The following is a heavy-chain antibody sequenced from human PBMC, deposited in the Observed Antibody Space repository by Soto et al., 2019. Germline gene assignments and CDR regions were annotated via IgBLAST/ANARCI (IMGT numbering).Heavy chain of an antibody. CDR3: ARLSSLYYNSDYGGYYLDY. D-gene: IGHD3-10*01. J-gene: IGHJ4*02. Sequence: QVQLQESGPGLVKPSQTLSLTCTVSGGSIRGGDYYWSWIRQHPGKGLEWIGYIFYSGNSFYDPSLKSGVTIAVDTSKNQSSLQLSSVTAADTAIYYCARLSSLYYNSDYGGYYLDYWGQGTLVSVSS. CDR1: GGSIRGGDYY. CDR2: IFYSGNS. V-gene: IGHV4-31*03.